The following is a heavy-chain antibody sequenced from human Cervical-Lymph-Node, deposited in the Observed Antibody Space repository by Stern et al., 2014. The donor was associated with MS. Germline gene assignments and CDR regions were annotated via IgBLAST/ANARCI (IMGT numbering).Heavy chain of an antibody. J-gene: IGHJ4*02. V-gene: IGHV4-4*02. Sequence: QVQLQESGPGLVKPSETLSLTCGVSGGSINFGTWWSWVRQSPGKGLEWIAEIWHSGYTNYNPSFKSRVIISVDTSKNQLSLQMNAMTAADTAVYYCARRGGQEMVHFDYWGQGTLVIVSS. CDR2: IWHSGYT. CDR1: GGSINFGTW. CDR3: ARRGGQEMVHFDY. D-gene: IGHD4/OR15-4a*01.